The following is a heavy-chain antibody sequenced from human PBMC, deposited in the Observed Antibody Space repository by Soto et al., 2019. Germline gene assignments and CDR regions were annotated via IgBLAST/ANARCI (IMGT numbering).Heavy chain of an antibody. J-gene: IGHJ4*02. V-gene: IGHV3-66*01. CDR2: IYSGGSA. Sequence: GGSLRLSCAASGFTVSSNYMSWVRQAPGKGLEWVSVIYSGGSAYYADSVKGRFTISRDNAKNSLYLQMNSLRAEDTAVYYCARATDQYDSSGYQLLYWGQGTLVTVSS. D-gene: IGHD3-22*01. CDR1: GFTVSSNY. CDR3: ARATDQYDSSGYQLLY.